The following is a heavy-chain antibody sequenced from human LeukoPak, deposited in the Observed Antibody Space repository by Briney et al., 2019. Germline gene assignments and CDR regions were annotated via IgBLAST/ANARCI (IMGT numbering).Heavy chain of an antibody. V-gene: IGHV1-69*01. CDR3: ARQDTAMVTADD. D-gene: IGHD5-18*01. J-gene: IGHJ4*02. Sequence: GSSVKVSCKASGGTFSSYAISWVRQAPGQGLEWMGGIIPIFGTANYAQKFQGRVTITADESTSTAYMELSSLRSEDTAVYYCARQDTAMVTADDWGQGTLVTVSS. CDR1: GGTFSSYA. CDR2: IIPIFGTA.